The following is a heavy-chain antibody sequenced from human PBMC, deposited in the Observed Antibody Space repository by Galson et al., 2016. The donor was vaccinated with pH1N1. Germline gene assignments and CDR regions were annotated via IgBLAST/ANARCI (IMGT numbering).Heavy chain of an antibody. CDR3: ASEDLVVGEGWDSGVDL. Sequence: SETLSLTCTVSGDSISNYYWSWIRQPPGRGLEWIGYIYHSYHSGSTTYNPYLKSRVTVSVDTSKSQFSLNLSSVTAADTALFYCASEDLVVGEGWDSGVDLWGQGTTVTVSS. D-gene: IGHD2-15*01. CDR1: GDSISNYY. CDR2: IYHSYHSGST. J-gene: IGHJ6*01. V-gene: IGHV4-59*12.